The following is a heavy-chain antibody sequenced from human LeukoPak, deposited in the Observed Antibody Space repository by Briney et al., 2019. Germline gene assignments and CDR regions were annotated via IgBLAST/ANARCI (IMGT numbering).Heavy chain of an antibody. Sequence: PGRSLRLSCAASGFTFRSYSMHWVRQAPGKGLEWVAVISYDGSITYYADSVKGRFTISRDNSKNTLYLQMNSLRPEDTAVYYCASDVNHDRFWGFYFDHWGQGTLVTVSS. D-gene: IGHD3-16*01. V-gene: IGHV3-30-3*01. CDR3: ASDVNHDRFWGFYFDH. J-gene: IGHJ4*02. CDR1: GFTFRSYS. CDR2: ISYDGSIT.